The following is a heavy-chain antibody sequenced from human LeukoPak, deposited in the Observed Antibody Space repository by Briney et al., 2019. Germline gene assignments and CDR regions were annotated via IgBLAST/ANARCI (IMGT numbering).Heavy chain of an antibody. D-gene: IGHD3-10*01. J-gene: IGHJ4*02. CDR1: GFTFSSYW. CDR2: INSDGSST. V-gene: IGHV3-74*01. Sequence: GGSLRLSCAASGFTFSSYWMHWVRQAPGKGLVWVSRINSDGSSTNYADSVKGRFTISRDNAKNTLYLQMNSLRAEDTAAYNCVRFSGSGSRLFDYWGQGTLVTVSS. CDR3: VRFSGSGSRLFDY.